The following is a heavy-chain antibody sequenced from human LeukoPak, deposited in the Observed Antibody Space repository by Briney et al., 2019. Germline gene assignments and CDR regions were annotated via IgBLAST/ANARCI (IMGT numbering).Heavy chain of an antibody. D-gene: IGHD5-18*01. Sequence: GSLRLSCAASGFTFSSYAVSWVRQAPGKGLEWIGEINHSGSTNYNPSLKSRVTISVDTSKNQFSLKLSSVTAADTAVYYCAARGYSYGVDYWGQGTPVTVSS. J-gene: IGHJ4*02. CDR2: INHSGST. CDR1: GFTFSSYA. V-gene: IGHV4-34*08. CDR3: AARGYSYGVDY.